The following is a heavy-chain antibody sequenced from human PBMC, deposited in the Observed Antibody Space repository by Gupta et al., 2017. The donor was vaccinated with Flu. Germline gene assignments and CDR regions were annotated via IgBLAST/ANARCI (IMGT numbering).Heavy chain of an antibody. J-gene: IGHJ4*02. V-gene: IGHV3-23*01. CDR2: ISNAGSST. CDR3: AKKSSSASPLSLEY. D-gene: IGHD2/OR15-2a*01. CDR1: GFTFGTSV. Sequence: EVHLLESGGGLVQPGGSLRLPCAASGFTFGTSVMIWVRQAPGKGLEWVSTISNAGSSTYYADSVKARFTISRDNSKNTLYLQMNSLRVDDTAVYYCAKKSSSASPLSLEYWGQGALVTVSS.